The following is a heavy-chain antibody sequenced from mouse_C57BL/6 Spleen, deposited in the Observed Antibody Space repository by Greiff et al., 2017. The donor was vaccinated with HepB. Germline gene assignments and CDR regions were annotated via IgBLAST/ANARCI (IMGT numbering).Heavy chain of an antibody. CDR1: GFTFTDYY. V-gene: IGHV7-3*01. Sequence: EVQRVESGGGLVQPGGSLSLSCAASGFTFTDYYMSWVRQPPGKALEWLGFIRNKANGYTTEYSASVKGRFTISRDNSQSILYLQMNALRAEDSATYYCARYPCYSNYNYYAMDYWGQGTSVTVSS. J-gene: IGHJ4*01. D-gene: IGHD2-5*01. CDR3: ARYPCYSNYNYYAMDY. CDR2: IRNKANGYTT.